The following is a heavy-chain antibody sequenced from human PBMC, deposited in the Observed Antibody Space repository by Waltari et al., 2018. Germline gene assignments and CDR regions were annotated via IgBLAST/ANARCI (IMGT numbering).Heavy chain of an antibody. CDR1: GGSFSGYY. J-gene: IGHJ4*02. CDR2: INHIGST. V-gene: IGHV4-34*01. CDR3: AKSIAARGWWNY. D-gene: IGHD6-6*01. Sequence: QVQLQQWGAGLLKPSETLSLTCAVYGGSFSGYYWSWIRQPPGKGLEWIGEINHIGSTNHNPSRKSRVTISVDTSKNQFSLKLSSVTAADTAVYYCAKSIAARGWWNYWGQGTLVTVSS.